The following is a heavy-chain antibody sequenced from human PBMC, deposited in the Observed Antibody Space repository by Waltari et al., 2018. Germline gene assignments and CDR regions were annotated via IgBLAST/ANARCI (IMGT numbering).Heavy chain of an antibody. J-gene: IGHJ6*03. CDR2: ISSSSSTI. D-gene: IGHD3-10*01. V-gene: IGHV3-48*04. Sequence: EVQLVESGGGLVQPGGSLRLSCAASGFTFSSYSMNWVRQAPGKGLECVSYISSSSSTIYYADSVKGRFTISRDNAKNSLYLQMNSLRAEDTAVYYCARDYHSQGVQGVNYYYYYYYMDVWGKGTTVTVSS. CDR1: GFTFSSYS. CDR3: ARDYHSQGVQGVNYYYYYYYMDV.